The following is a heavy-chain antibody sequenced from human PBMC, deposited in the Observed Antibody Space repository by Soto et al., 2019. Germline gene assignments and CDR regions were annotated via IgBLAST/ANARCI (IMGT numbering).Heavy chain of an antibody. Sequence: PGGYLRLSCAASGFTFSSYGMHWVRQAPGKGLEWAAVISYDGNNKYYAESVKGRFTISRDTSKNTLYLQMNSLRPEDTAVYYCVADYVATDTFDIWGRGTMVTVSS. CDR2: ISYDGNNK. J-gene: IGHJ3*02. D-gene: IGHD3-10*02. CDR1: GFTFSSYG. V-gene: IGHV3-30*03. CDR3: VADYVATDTFDI.